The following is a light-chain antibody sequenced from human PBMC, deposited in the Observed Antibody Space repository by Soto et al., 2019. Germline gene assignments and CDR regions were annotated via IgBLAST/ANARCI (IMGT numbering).Light chain of an antibody. V-gene: IGLV1-40*01. CDR2: DNN. CDR3: QSYDSSLSGLV. CDR1: SSNIGAGYD. Sequence: QSVLTQPPSVSGAPGQRVTISCTGSSSNIGAGYDVQWYQQLPGTAPKLLVYDNNNRPSGVPDRFSGSKSGTSASLAITGLQAEDAAEYYCQSYDSSLSGLVFGGGTKVTVL. J-gene: IGLJ2*01.